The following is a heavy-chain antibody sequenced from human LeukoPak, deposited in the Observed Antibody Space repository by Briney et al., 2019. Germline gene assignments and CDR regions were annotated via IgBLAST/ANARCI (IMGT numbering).Heavy chain of an antibody. CDR2: IIPIFGTA. D-gene: IGHD3-10*01. J-gene: IGHJ5*02. CDR3: ARVGGITMVRGAIPWFDP. V-gene: IGHV1-69*13. CDR1: GGTFSSYA. Sequence: SVKVSCKASGGTFSSYAISWVRQAPGQGLEWMGGIIPIFGTANYAQKFQGRVTITADESTSTAYMELSSLRSEDTAVYYCARVGGITMVRGAIPWFDPWGQGTLVTVSS.